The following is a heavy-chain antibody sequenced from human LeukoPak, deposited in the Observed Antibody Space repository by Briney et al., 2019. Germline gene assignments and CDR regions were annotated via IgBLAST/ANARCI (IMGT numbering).Heavy chain of an antibody. J-gene: IGHJ6*02. CDR2: IYTSESP. CDR3: ARLVGGAAAALYYYYDYGMDV. Sequence: SETLSLTCTVSGGSISSGSYYWRWIRQPAGEGLEWIGRIYTSESPNYNPSLKSRVTISVATSKNQFSLKLSAVTAADTAVYYCARLVGGAAAALYYYYDYGMDVWGQGTTVTVSS. CDR1: GGSISSGSYY. D-gene: IGHD6-13*01. V-gene: IGHV4-61*02.